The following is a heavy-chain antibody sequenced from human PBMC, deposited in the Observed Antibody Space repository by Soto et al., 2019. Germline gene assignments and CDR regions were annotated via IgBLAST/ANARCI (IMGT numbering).Heavy chain of an antibody. CDR1: GFTFSSYG. J-gene: IGHJ5*02. Sequence: LRLSCAASGFTFSSYGMHWVRQAPGKGLEWVAVISYDGSNKYYADSVKGRFTISRDNSKNTLYLQMNSLRAEDTAVYYCAKSVAAIANWFDPWGQGTLVTVSS. CDR3: AKSVAAIANWFDP. CDR2: ISYDGSNK. V-gene: IGHV3-30*18. D-gene: IGHD2-15*01.